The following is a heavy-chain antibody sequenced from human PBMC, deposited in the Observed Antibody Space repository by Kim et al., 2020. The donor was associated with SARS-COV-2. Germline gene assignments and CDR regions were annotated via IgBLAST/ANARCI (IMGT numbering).Heavy chain of an antibody. D-gene: IGHD6-13*01. CDR2: IIPIFGTA. Sequence: SVKVSCKASGGTFSSYAISWVRQAPGQGLEWMGGIIPIFGTANYAQKFQGRVTITADESTSTAYMELSSLRSEDTAVYYCARGYSGYSSSWYRKYYYYGMDVWGQGTTVTVSS. CDR3: ARGYSGYSSSWYRKYYYYGMDV. J-gene: IGHJ6*02. V-gene: IGHV1-69*13. CDR1: GGTFSSYA.